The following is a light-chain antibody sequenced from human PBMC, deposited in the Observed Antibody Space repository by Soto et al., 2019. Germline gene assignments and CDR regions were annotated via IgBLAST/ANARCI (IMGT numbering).Light chain of an antibody. CDR2: EVS. J-gene: IGLJ1*01. CDR1: SSDVGGYNS. CDR3: SSYTSSSTPCV. Sequence: QSVLTQPASVSGSPGQSITISCTGTSSDVGGYNSVSWYQQHPGKAPKLMIYEVSNRPSRVSNRFSGSKSGSTASLTISGLQAEDEADYYCSSYTSSSTPCVFGTGTKLTVL. V-gene: IGLV2-14*01.